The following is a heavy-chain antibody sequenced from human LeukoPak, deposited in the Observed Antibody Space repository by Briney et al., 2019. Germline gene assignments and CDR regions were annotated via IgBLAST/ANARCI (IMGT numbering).Heavy chain of an antibody. J-gene: IGHJ4*02. D-gene: IGHD3-3*01. CDR3: AKFHPFYDFWSGYYLFDY. CDR2: IKQDGSEK. V-gene: IGHV3-7*03. Sequence: PGGSLRLSCAASGFTFSSYWMSWVRQAPGKGLEWVANIKQDGSEKYYVDSVKGRFTISRDNSKNTLYLQMNSLRAEDTAVYYCAKFHPFYDFWSGYYLFDYWGQGTLVTVSS. CDR1: GFTFSSYW.